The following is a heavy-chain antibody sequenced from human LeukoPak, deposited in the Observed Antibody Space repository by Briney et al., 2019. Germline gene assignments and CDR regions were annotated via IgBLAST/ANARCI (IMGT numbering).Heavy chain of an antibody. CDR3: ASSLVPAAIAEGCYFDY. D-gene: IGHD2-2*01. CDR1: GYSFTSYW. V-gene: IGHV5-51*01. Sequence: GESLKISCKSSGYSFTSYWIGWVRQMPGKGLEWMGIIYPGDSDTRYSPSFQGQVTISADKSISTAYLQWSSLKASDTAMYYCASSLVPAAIAEGCYFDYWGQGTLVTVSS. J-gene: IGHJ4*02. CDR2: IYPGDSDT.